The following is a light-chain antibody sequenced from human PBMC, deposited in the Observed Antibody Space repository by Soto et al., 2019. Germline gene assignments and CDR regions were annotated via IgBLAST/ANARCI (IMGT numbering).Light chain of an antibody. CDR3: SSYTSSSTLVV. Sequence: QSVVTQPPSVSGAPGQRVTISCTGTSSNIGAGYDVHWYQHLPGTAPKLLIYGNTIRPSGVPDRFSGSKSGTSASLAITGLQAEDEADYYCSSYTSSSTLVVFGGGTKLTVL. CDR1: SSNIGAGYD. CDR2: GNT. V-gene: IGLV1-40*01. J-gene: IGLJ2*01.